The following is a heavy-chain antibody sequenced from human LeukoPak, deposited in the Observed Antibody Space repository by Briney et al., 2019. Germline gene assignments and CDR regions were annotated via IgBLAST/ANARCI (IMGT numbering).Heavy chain of an antibody. CDR3: ARDIGVPAATYYFDY. V-gene: IGHV1-18*01. D-gene: IGHD2-2*01. CDR1: GYTFTSYG. J-gene: IGHJ4*02. Sequence: ASVKVSCKASGYTFTSYGINWVRQAPGQGLEWMGWISAYNGDTNYARKLQGRVIMTTDTSTSTAYMELRSLRSDDTAVYYCARDIGVPAATYYFDYWGQGTLVTVSS. CDR2: ISAYNGDT.